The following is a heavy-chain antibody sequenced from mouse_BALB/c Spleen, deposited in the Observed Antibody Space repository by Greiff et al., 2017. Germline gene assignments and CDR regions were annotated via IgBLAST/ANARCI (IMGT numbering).Heavy chain of an antibody. V-gene: IGHV5-15*02. Sequence: EVKLVESGGGLVQPGGSRKLSCAASGFTFSDYGMAWVRQAPGKGPEWVAFISNLAYSIYYADTVTGRFTISRENAKNTLYLEMSSLRSEDTAMYYCARGTATSYAMDYWGQGTSVTVSS. CDR1: GFTFSDYG. CDR2: ISNLAYSI. J-gene: IGHJ4*01. D-gene: IGHD1-2*01. CDR3: ARGTATSYAMDY.